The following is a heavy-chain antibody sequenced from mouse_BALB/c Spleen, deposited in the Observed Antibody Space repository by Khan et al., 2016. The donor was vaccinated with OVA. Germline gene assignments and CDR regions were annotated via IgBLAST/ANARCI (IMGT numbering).Heavy chain of an antibody. CDR3: ATSYFYGYYFDY. V-gene: IGHV5-17*02. J-gene: IGHJ2*01. D-gene: IGHD1-1*01. CDR1: GFTFTGYG. Sequence: LVQSGGSRKLSCAASGFTFTGYGMHWIRQAPEKGLEWVAYISSDSNTIYYADTVKGRFTISRDNPKNTLFLQMTSLRSGDTAMYFCATSYFYGYYFDYWGQGTTLTVSS. CDR2: ISSDSNTI.